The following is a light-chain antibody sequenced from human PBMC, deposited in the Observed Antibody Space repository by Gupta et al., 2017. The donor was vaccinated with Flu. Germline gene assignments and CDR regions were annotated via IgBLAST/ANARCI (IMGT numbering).Light chain of an antibody. CDR2: TAS. Sequence: QMTQTPSSLSASVGDRVTITCRASQSISIYLNWYQQKPGKAPKLLIYTASSLQSGVPSRFSGSGSGTXFTLTIXRLQPEDFATYYCQQSVSTPMTFGXGTKVEIK. V-gene: IGKV1-39*01. CDR3: QQSVSTPMT. CDR1: QSISIY. J-gene: IGKJ1*01.